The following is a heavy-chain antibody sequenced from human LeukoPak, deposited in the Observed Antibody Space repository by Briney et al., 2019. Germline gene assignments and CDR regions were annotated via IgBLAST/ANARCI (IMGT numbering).Heavy chain of an antibody. Sequence: PSETLSLTCTVSGGSISSYYWSWIRQPAGKGLEWIGRIYTSGSTNYNPSLKSRVTMSVDTSKNQFSLKLSSVTAADTAVYYCARVTYYYDSSGYFYYFDYWGQGTLVTVSS. D-gene: IGHD3-22*01. J-gene: IGHJ4*02. V-gene: IGHV4-4*07. CDR3: ARVTYYYDSSGYFYYFDY. CDR2: IYTSGST. CDR1: GGSISSYY.